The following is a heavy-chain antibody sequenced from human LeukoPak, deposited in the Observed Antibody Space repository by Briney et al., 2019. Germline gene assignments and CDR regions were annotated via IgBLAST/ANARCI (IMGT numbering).Heavy chain of an antibody. CDR1: GYTFTSYG. CDR3: ARGPPSYYYFDY. J-gene: IGHJ4*02. Sequence: ASVKVSCKASGYTFTSYGISWVRQAPGQGLEWMGWINAGNGNTKYSQKFQGRVTITRDTSASTAYMELSSLRSEDTAVYYCARGPPSYYYFDYWGQGTLVTVSS. V-gene: IGHV1-3*01. CDR2: INAGNGNT. D-gene: IGHD3-10*01.